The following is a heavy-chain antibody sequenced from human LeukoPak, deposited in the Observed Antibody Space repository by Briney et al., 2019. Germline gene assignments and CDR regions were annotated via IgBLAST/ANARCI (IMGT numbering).Heavy chain of an antibody. D-gene: IGHD2-15*01. CDR3: AREGSYCVGGDCYSFDF. J-gene: IGHJ4*02. Sequence: GASVKVSCKASVYNVTGYFMHWVRQAPGQGLEWMGWINPNSGATHYARRFQGRVTMTRDTSITTAYLELSRLRSDDTAVYYCAREGSYCVGGDCYSFDFWGQGTQITVSS. CDR1: VYNVTGYF. V-gene: IGHV1-2*02. CDR2: INPNSGAT.